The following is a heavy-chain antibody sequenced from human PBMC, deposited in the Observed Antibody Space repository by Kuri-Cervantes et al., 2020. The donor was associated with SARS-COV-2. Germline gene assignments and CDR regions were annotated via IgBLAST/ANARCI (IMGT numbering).Heavy chain of an antibody. CDR2: IYPGDSDT. D-gene: IGHD3-10*01. CDR1: GYSFTSFW. J-gene: IGHJ4*02. CDR3: ARGDMVRGAESFDY. Sequence: GESLKISCKGSGYSFTSFWVGWVRQMPGKGLEWMGIIYPGDSDTSYSPSFKGQVTISADNSLSTAYLQWSSLKASDTAMYYCARGDMVRGAESFDYWGQGTLVTVSS. V-gene: IGHV5-51*01.